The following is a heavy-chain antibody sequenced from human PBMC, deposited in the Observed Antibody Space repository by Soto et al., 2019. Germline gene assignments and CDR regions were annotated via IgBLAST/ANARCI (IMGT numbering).Heavy chain of an antibody. D-gene: IGHD1-26*01. CDR2: IIPIFGTA. CDR1: GGTFSSYA. CDR3: ARVVGYSGSYRALAFFDH. Sequence: SSVKVSCKASGGTFSSYAISWVLHAPGQGLEWMGGIIPIFGTANYAQKFQGRVTMTADESTSTAYMELSSLRSEDTAVYYCARVVGYSGSYRALAFFDHWGQGTMVTVSS. V-gene: IGHV1-69*13. J-gene: IGHJ4*02.